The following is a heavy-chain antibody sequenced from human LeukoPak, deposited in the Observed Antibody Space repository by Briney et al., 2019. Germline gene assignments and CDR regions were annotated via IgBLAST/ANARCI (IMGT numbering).Heavy chain of an antibody. J-gene: IGHJ5*02. CDR3: AREDTAMAHNWFDP. Sequence: GASVKVSCKASGYTFTSYGISWVRQAPGQGLEWMGWISAYNGNTNYAQKLQGRVTMTTDTSTSTAYMELRSLRSDDTAVYYCAREDTAMAHNWFDPWGQGTLVTVSS. D-gene: IGHD5-18*01. CDR2: ISAYNGNT. CDR1: GYTFTSYG. V-gene: IGHV1-18*01.